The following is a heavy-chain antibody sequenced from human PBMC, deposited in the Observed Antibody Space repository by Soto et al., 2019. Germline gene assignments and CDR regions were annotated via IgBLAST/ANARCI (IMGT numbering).Heavy chain of an antibody. CDR1: GFTFSSYE. J-gene: IGHJ6*02. CDR2: ISSSGSTI. D-gene: IGHD6-6*01. CDR3: ARDRPVAARREHFYYGMHX. V-gene: IGHV3-48*03. Sequence: HPWGSLRLSCAASGFTFSSYEMNWVRQAPGKGLEWVSYISSSGSTIYYADSVKGRFTISRDNAKNSLYLQMNSLRAEDTAVYYCARDRPVAARREHFYYGMHXGGQATRLTAS.